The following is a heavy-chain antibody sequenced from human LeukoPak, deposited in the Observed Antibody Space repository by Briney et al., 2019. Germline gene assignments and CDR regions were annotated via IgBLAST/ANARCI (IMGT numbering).Heavy chain of an antibody. CDR3: ARGSGPSTIFGSGGYNWFDP. CDR1: GFTFSSYD. Sequence: PGGSLRLSCAASGFTFSSYDMHWVRQATGKGLEWVSAIGTAGDTYYPGSVKGRFTISRENAKNSLYLQMNSLRAGDTAVYYCARGSGPSTIFGSGGYNWFDPWGQGTLVTVSS. V-gene: IGHV3-13*01. CDR2: IGTAGDT. D-gene: IGHD3-3*01. J-gene: IGHJ5*02.